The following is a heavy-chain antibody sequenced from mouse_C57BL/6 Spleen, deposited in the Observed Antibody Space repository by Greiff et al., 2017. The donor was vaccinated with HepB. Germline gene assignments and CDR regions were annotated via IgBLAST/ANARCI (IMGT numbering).Heavy chain of an antibody. D-gene: IGHD2-2*01. CDR2: ISDGGSYT. J-gene: IGHJ1*03. CDR3: AREAMVTTSWYFDV. CDR1: GFTFSSYA. Sequence: EVKLMESGGGLVKPGGSLKLSCAASGFTFSSYAMSWVRQTPEKRLEWVATISDGGSYTYYPDNVKGRFTISRDNAKNNLYLQMSHLKSEDTAMYYCAREAMVTTSWYFDVWGTGTTVTVSS. V-gene: IGHV5-4*01.